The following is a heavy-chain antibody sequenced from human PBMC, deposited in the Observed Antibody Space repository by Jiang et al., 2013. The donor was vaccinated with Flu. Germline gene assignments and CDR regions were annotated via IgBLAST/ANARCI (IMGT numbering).Heavy chain of an antibody. CDR2: FSQSGYT. CDR1: GFSITSDYY. V-gene: IGHV4-38-2*01. CDR3: VRDRRSDYRSFDI. J-gene: IGHJ3*02. D-gene: IGHD4-11*01. Sequence: KPSETLSLTCAVSGFSITSDYYWGWIRQPPGRGLEYIGSFSQSGYTYYNASLKTRLTISVDASRNQFSLKLTSVTAADTAQYYCVRDRRSDYRSFDIWGPGTMVTVSS.